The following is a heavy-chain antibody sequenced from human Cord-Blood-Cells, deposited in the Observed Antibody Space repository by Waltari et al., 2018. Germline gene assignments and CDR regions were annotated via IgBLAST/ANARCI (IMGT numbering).Heavy chain of an antibody. CDR2: IYSGGST. D-gene: IGHD2-2*01. V-gene: IGHV3-53*02. Sequence: EVQLVETGGGLIQPGGSLRLSCAASGFTVSSNYMSWVRQAPGKGLEWVSVIYSGGSTYYADSVKGRFTISRDNSKNTLYLQMNSLRAEDTAVYYCARSVVVPAARYFDLWGRGTLVTVSS. CDR1: GFTVSSNY. J-gene: IGHJ2*01. CDR3: ARSVVVPAARYFDL.